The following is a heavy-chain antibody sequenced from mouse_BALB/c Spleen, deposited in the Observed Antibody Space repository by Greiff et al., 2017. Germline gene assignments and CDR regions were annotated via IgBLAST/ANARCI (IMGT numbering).Heavy chain of an antibody. Sequence: VQLKESGPELVKPGASVKVSCKASGYSFTDYNMYWVKQSHGKSLEWIGYIDPYNGGTSYNQKFKGKATLTVDKSSSTAFMHLNSLTSEDSAVYYCARYDYDYDRGGYAMDYWGQGTSVTVSS. CDR2: IDPYNGGT. D-gene: IGHD2-4*01. V-gene: IGHV1S135*01. J-gene: IGHJ4*01. CDR1: GYSFTDYN. CDR3: ARYDYDYDRGGYAMDY.